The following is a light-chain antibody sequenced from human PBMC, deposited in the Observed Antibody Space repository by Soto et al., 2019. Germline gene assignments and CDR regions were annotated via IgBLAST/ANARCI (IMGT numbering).Light chain of an antibody. CDR3: QRLNSHPRT. V-gene: IGKV1-9*01. Sequence: DIQLTQSPSFLSASIGDRVTITCRASQGISTYLAWYQQKPGKAPKLLIYAASTLQSGVPSRFSGSGSGTEFTLTISSLQPDDFATYYCQRLNSHPRTFGPGTKVDIK. CDR1: QGISTY. J-gene: IGKJ3*01. CDR2: AAS.